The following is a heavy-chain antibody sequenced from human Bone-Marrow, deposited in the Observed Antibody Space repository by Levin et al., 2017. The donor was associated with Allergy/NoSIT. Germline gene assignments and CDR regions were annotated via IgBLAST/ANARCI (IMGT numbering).Heavy chain of an antibody. D-gene: IGHD6-13*01. CDR1: GFTFSSYA. Sequence: GGSLRLSCAASGFTFSSYAMHWVRQAPGKGLEWVAVISYDGSNKYYADSVKGRFTISRDNSKNTLYLQMNSLRAEDTAVYYCARVYSSSWYPFGYWGQGTLVTVSS. J-gene: IGHJ4*02. V-gene: IGHV3-30-3*01. CDR2: ISYDGSNK. CDR3: ARVYSSSWYPFGY.